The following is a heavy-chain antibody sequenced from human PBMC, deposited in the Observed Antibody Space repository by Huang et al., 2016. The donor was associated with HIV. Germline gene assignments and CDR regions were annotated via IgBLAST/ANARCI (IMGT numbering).Heavy chain of an antibody. V-gene: IGHV4-39*01. CDR1: GGSVSSSTYY. Sequence: QLQLQESGPGLVKPSETLSLTCAVSGGSVSSSTYYWGWIRQPPGKGLEWIGSIYYSGTTYYNPSLKSRVTRSVDTSKNQFSLKLNSVTAADTAVYYCARHDKQWLGLFDYWGQGTLVTVSS. D-gene: IGHD6-19*01. CDR3: ARHDKQWLGLFDY. CDR2: IYYSGTT. J-gene: IGHJ4*02.